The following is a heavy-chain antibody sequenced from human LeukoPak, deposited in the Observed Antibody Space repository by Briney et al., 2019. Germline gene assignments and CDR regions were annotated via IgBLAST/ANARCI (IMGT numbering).Heavy chain of an antibody. CDR3: AREEYFQASNGYSYYFHS. CDR2: IYKSGST. D-gene: IGHD3-22*01. J-gene: IGHJ4*02. CDR1: GGSIGWDY. V-gene: IGHV4-4*07. Sequence: PSETLSLTCTVSGGSIGWDYWSWIRQSAGKGLEWIGRIYKSGSTNYNPSFRRRVTMSVDTSKNQFSRHVASVTAADTAVYYCAREEYFQASNGYSYYFHSWGQGSLVTVSS.